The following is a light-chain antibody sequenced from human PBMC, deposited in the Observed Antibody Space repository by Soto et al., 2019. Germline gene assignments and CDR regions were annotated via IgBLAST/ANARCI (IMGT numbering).Light chain of an antibody. V-gene: IGLV2-14*03. CDR2: DVS. Sequence: SVVTQPASVSGSPGQSITISCTGTSSDVGGYNFVSWYQQHPGKAPKLMIYDVSNRPSGVSNRFSGSKSGNTASLTISGLQAEDEADYYCSSYTSSSTSYVFGTGTKLTVL. CDR1: SSDVGGYNF. CDR3: SSYTSSSTSYV. J-gene: IGLJ1*01.